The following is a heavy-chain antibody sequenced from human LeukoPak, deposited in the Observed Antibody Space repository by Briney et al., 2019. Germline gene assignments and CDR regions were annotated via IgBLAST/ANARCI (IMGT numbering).Heavy chain of an antibody. D-gene: IGHD1-26*01. CDR1: AGSFSGYY. CDR3: ARWEGGSYYDFGY. V-gene: IGHV4-34*01. CDR2: INHSGRT. Sequence: SETLSPTSAVYAGSFSGYYWSWIRQPPGNGLEWNGEINHSGRTNYNPSLKSRVTISVDTSKNQFSLKLSSVTAADTAVYYCARWEGGSYYDFGYWGQGTLVTVSS. J-gene: IGHJ4*02.